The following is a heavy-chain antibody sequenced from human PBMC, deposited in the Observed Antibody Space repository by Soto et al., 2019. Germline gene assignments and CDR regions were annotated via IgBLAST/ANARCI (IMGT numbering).Heavy chain of an antibody. V-gene: IGHV3-21*04. CDR3: ARRLQWQLRPLDS. Sequence: GGSLRLSCAASGFTFSSYSMNWVRQAPGKGLEWVSSISSSSSYIYYADSVKGRFTISRDNAKNSLYLQMNSLRAEDTAVYYCARRLQWQLRPLDSWGRGTLVTVSS. CDR2: ISSSSSYI. D-gene: IGHD6-19*01. CDR1: GFTFSSYS. J-gene: IGHJ4*02.